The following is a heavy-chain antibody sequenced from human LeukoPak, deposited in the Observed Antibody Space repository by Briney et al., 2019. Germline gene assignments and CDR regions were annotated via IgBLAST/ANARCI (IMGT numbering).Heavy chain of an antibody. CDR2: IGISSGNT. CDR3: ARDHRYAFDN. V-gene: IGHV3-48*01. D-gene: IGHD5-12*01. J-gene: IGHJ4*01. Sequence: PGGSLRLSCAASGFNFIDYSMNWVRQAPGKGLEWISYIGISSGNTKYADSVKGRFTISRDKARNLLYLLMNSLRVEDTAVYYCARDHRYAFDNWGHGTLVTVSS. CDR1: GFNFIDYS.